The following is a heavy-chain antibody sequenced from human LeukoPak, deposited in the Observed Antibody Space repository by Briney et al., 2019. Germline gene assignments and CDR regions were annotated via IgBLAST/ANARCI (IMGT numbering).Heavy chain of an antibody. J-gene: IGHJ4*02. V-gene: IGHV1-69*05. CDR3: ARAPRYNWNYGYYFDY. CDR2: IIPIFGTA. CDR1: GGTFSSYA. D-gene: IGHD1-7*01. Sequence: ASVRVSCKASGGTFSSYAISWVRQAPGQGLEWMGGIIPIFGTANYAQKFQGRVTITTDESTSTAYMELSSLRSEVTAVYYCARAPRYNWNYGYYFDYWGQGTLVTVSS.